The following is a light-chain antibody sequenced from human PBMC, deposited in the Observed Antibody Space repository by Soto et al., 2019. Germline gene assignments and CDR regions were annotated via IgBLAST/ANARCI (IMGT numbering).Light chain of an antibody. CDR2: AAS. Sequence: IHMTQSPSSLSASVGDRVTITCRASQSISSYLNWYQQKPGKAPKLLIYAASSLQSGVPSRFSGSGSGTDFTLTISSLQPEDFATYYCQQSYSTPITFGQGPRLEI. CDR3: QQSYSTPIT. J-gene: IGKJ5*01. CDR1: QSISSY. V-gene: IGKV1-39*01.